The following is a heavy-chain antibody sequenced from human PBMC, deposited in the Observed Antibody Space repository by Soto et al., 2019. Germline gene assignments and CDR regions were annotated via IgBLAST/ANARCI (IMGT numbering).Heavy chain of an antibody. D-gene: IGHD3-10*01. Sequence: EVQLGESGGGLVKPGGSLRLSCEASGFSFSTYAMNWVRQAPGKGLEWVSSISTSSSYIKYADSLKGRFTISRDNAKSSLYLHIDGQRAEDTDVYYCARDYYGSGNYFNGMDVWGQGTTVTVAS. V-gene: IGHV3-21*01. CDR3: ARDYYGSGNYFNGMDV. CDR1: GFSFSTYA. CDR2: ISTSSSYI. J-gene: IGHJ6*02.